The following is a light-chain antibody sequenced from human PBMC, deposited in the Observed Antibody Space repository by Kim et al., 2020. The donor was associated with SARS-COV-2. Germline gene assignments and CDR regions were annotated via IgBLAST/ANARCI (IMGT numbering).Light chain of an antibody. CDR2: DVN. V-gene: IGLV2-14*03. CDR3: TSYASSGTLVV. Sequence: QSITLSCTGTSSDVGGYNYVSWYQQHPGEAPRLMIYDVNNRPSGVSNRFSGSKSGNTASLTISGLQAEDEADYYCTSYASSGTLVVFGGGTQLTVL. J-gene: IGLJ2*01. CDR1: SSDVGGYNY.